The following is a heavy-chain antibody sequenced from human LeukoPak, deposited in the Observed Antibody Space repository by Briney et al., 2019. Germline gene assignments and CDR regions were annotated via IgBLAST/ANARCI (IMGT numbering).Heavy chain of an antibody. J-gene: IGHJ4*02. Sequence: PGGSLRLPCAAPGFIFDNYAIHWVRQAPGKGLEWVSLISGDGGSTFYADSVRGRFTISRDNTRKSLSLQMSSLRSEDTALYYCARESETSGWYDYWGQGTLVTVSS. CDR2: ISGDGGST. V-gene: IGHV3-43*02. D-gene: IGHD6-19*01. CDR3: ARESETSGWYDY. CDR1: GFIFDNYA.